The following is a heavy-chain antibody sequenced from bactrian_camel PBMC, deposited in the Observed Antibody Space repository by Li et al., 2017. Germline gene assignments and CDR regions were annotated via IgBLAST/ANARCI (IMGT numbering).Heavy chain of an antibody. CDR2: IDSTGGTT. V-gene: IGHV3S25*01. Sequence: QLVESGGGLVQPEGSLRLSCAASGFALTSYWMNWVRQAPGKGLEWVTVIDSTGGTTHYADSVKGRFTITRDNAKKTLYLQMSSLKPEDTAMYYCAARVWSYGGSCHLGTGLSTWNYWGQGTQVTVS. CDR1: GFALTSYW. CDR3: AARVWSYGGSCHLGTGLSTWNY. D-gene: IGHD6*01. J-gene: IGHJ4*01.